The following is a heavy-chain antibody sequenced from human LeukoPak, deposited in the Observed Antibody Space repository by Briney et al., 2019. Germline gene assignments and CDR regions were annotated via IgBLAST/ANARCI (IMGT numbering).Heavy chain of an antibody. Sequence: GGSLRLSCAASGFTFSSYVMSWVRQAPGKGLEWVSDISGSGGSTYYADSVKGRFTISRDNSKNTLYLQMNSLRAEDTAVYYCAKGIAVAGTASDYWGQGTLVTVSS. D-gene: IGHD6-19*01. CDR2: ISGSGGST. J-gene: IGHJ4*02. CDR3: AKGIAVAGTASDY. CDR1: GFTFSSYV. V-gene: IGHV3-23*01.